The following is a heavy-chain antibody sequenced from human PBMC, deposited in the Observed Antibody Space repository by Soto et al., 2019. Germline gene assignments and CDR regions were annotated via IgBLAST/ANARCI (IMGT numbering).Heavy chain of an antibody. CDR1: GFTFSDHY. CDR3: ARDEGGSYIY. CDR2: TRDKGHSYAT. D-gene: IGHD1-26*01. V-gene: IGHV3-72*01. J-gene: IGHJ4*02. Sequence: EVQLSESGGGLVQPGGSLRLSCAASGFTFSDHYMDWVRQVPGGGLEWVGRTRDKGHSYATEYVASVKGRLIISRHDSENIMYLQMNSLKAEDTAVYYCARDEGGSYIYWGQGTLVTVSS.